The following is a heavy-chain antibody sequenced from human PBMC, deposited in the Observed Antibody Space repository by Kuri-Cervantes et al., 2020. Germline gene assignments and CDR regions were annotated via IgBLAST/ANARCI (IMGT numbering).Heavy chain of an antibody. D-gene: IGHD3-22*01. CDR3: ASGLLVWTLPSPRMHRSTYYYNY. J-gene: IGHJ4*01. V-gene: IGHV4-34*01. CDR2: INHSGST. Sequence: SETLSPTCVPFGRSSIILYCSWIRQPPGKGLEWIGQINHSGSTKNNPSLKSRVTISVDTSGNQFSLKLSSVNAADPAVYYCASGLLVWTLPSPRMHRSTYYYNYWGHGTLVTDSS. CDR1: GRSSIILY.